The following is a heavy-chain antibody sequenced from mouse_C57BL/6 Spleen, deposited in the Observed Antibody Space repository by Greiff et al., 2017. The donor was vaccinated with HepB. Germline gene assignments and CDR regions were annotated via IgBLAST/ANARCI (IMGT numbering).Heavy chain of an antibody. V-gene: IGHV3-5*01. CDR2: IYYSGTI. CDR3: ARAYGYDYYFDY. Sequence: VQLKQSGPGLVKPSQTVFLTCTVTGISITTGNYRWSWIRQFPGNKLEWIGYIYYSGTITYNPSLTSRTTITRDTPKNQFFLEMNSLTAEDTATYYCARAYGYDYYFDYWGQGTTLTVSS. J-gene: IGHJ2*01. D-gene: IGHD2-2*01. CDR1: GISITTGNYR.